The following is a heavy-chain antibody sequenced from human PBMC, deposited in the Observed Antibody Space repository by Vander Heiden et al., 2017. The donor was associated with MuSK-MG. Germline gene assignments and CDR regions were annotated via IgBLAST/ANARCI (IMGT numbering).Heavy chain of an antibody. D-gene: IGHD3-22*01. V-gene: IGHV4-61*02. CDR2: IYTSGST. Sequence: QVQLQESGPGLVKPSQTLSLTCTVSGGSISSGSYHWSWIRQPAGKGLEWIGRIYTSGSTNYNPSLKSRVTMSVDTSKNQFSLKLSSVTAADTAVYYCAREELEYYDSSGYFRDYYMDVWGKGTTVTVSS. CDR1: GGSISSGSYH. CDR3: AREELEYYDSSGYFRDYYMDV. J-gene: IGHJ6*03.